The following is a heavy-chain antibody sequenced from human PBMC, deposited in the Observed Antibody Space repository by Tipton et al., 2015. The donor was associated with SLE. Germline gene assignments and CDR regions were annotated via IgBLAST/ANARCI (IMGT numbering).Heavy chain of an antibody. Sequence: TLSLTCTVSVGSISSDGNYWSWIRQPPGKGLEWIGEINHSGSTNYNPSLKSRVTISVDTSKNQFSLKLSSVTAADTAVYYCARGHVRHYDSPNFDIWGQGTMVTVSS. CDR1: VGSISSDGNY. CDR3: ARGHVRHYDSPNFDI. D-gene: IGHD5-12*01. CDR2: INHSGST. V-gene: IGHV4-34*01. J-gene: IGHJ3*02.